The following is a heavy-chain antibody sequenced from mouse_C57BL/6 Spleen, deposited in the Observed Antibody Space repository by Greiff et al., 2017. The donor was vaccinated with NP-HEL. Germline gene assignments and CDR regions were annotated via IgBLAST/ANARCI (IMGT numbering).Heavy chain of an antibody. V-gene: IGHV1-82*01. Sequence: VQLQQSGPELVKPGASVKISCKASGYAFSSSWMNWVKQRPGKGLEWIGRIYPGDGDTNYNGKFKGKATLTADKSSSTAYMQLSSLTSEDSAVYFCARERGFITTVVGPVDYWGQGTTLTVSS. CDR1: GYAFSSSW. D-gene: IGHD1-1*01. CDR2: IYPGDGDT. J-gene: IGHJ2*01. CDR3: ARERGFITTVVGPVDY.